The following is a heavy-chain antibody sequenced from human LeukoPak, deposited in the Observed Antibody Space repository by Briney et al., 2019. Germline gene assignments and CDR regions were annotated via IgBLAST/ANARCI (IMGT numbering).Heavy chain of an antibody. CDR1: GGSISSSSYY. V-gene: IGHV4-39*01. J-gene: IGHJ4*02. CDR3: ARRNAVAIDY. D-gene: IGHD6-19*01. Sequence: PSGTLSLTCTVSGGSISSSSYYWGWIRQPPGKGLEWIGSIYYSGSTYYNPSLKSRVTISVDTSKNQFSLKLSSVTAADTAVYYCARRNAVAIDYWGQGTLVTVSS. CDR2: IYYSGST.